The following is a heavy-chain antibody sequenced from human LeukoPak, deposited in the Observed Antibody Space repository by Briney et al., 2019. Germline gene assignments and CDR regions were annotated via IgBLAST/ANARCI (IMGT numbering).Heavy chain of an antibody. Sequence: PGGSLRLSCAASGFTFSSYGMHWVRQAPGKGLEWVAVIWYDGSNKYYADSVKGRFTIFRRNSKNILYLQMNSLRAEETAVYYCARGDYYGSGSYLGYYYYYYGMDVWGQGATVAAAS. J-gene: IGHJ6*02. CDR1: GFTFSSYG. D-gene: IGHD3-10*01. CDR3: ARGDYYGSGSYLGYYYYYYGMDV. V-gene: IGHV3-33*01. CDR2: IWYDGSNK.